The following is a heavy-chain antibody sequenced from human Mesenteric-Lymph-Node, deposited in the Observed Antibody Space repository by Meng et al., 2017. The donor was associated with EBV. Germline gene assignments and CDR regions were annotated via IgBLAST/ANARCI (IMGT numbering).Heavy chain of an antibody. V-gene: IGHV4-39*01. CDR3: ARHREGGGFEPIDY. CDR1: GGPISSSNYY. J-gene: IGHJ4*02. CDR2: IYYSGGV. Sequence: LQRQEPGPGLVKPSETLSLTCIVSGGPISSSNYYWGWIRQPPGKGLEWIGSIYYSGGVYYNLSLKSRATVSVDTSKNQFSLRLSSVTAADTAVYYCARHREGGGFEPIDYWGQGTLVTVSS. D-gene: IGHD3-16*01.